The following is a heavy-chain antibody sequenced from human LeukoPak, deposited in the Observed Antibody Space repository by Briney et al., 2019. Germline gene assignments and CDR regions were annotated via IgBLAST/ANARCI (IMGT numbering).Heavy chain of an antibody. Sequence: ASVTVSFKASGYTFSSNAINWVRQAPGQGLEWMGWIDTNTGNPTYAQGFTGQFVFSLDTSVSTAYLQISSLKAEDTAEYFCARGYDSSGYFSDWGQGTLVTVSS. CDR1: GYTFSSNA. CDR3: ARGYDSSGYFSD. CDR2: IDTNTGNP. V-gene: IGHV7-4-1*02. D-gene: IGHD3-22*01. J-gene: IGHJ4*02.